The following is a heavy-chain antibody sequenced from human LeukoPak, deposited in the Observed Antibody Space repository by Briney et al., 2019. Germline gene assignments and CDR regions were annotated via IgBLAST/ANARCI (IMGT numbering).Heavy chain of an antibody. CDR1: GFTFSSYA. J-gene: IGHJ4*02. Sequence: GGSLRLSCAASGFTFSSYAMSWVRQAPGKGLEWVSAISGSGGSTYYGDSVKGRFTISRDNSKNTLYLQMNSLRAEDTAVYYCAKNPGYSTPDQTELRYWGQGTLVTVSS. CDR3: AKNPGYSTPDQTELRY. V-gene: IGHV3-23*01. CDR2: ISGSGGST. D-gene: IGHD6-13*01.